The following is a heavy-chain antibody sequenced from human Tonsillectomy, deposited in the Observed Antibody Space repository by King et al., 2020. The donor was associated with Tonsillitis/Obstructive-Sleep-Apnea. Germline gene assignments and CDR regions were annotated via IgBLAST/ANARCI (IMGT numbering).Heavy chain of an antibody. V-gene: IGHV3-21*01. D-gene: IGHD3-3*01. J-gene: IGHJ4*02. CDR3: ARDPVYYDLWSGYWFYFDY. Sequence: VQLVESGGGLVKPGGSLRLSCAASGFTFSGYSMNWVRQAPGKGLEWVSFISSSSTYIYYADSVKGRFTISRDNAKNSLYLQMNSLRAEDTAVYYCARDPVYYDLWSGYWFYFDYWGQGTLVTVSS. CDR2: ISSSSTYI. CDR1: GFTFSGYS.